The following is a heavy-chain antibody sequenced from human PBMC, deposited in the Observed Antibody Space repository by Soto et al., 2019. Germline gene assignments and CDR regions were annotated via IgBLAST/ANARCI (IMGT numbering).Heavy chain of an antibody. V-gene: IGHV4-34*01. CDR3: AGPYNCGSACYPAFSLDS. Sequence: QVQLQQWGAGQLKTSETLSLTCAVYGGSFSGYYWNWIRQPPGKGLEWIGKINHSGSTYNPSLKSRVTISLDTSKIQFSLTLSAVPAADTAVYYCAGPYNCGSACYPAFSLDSWGQGTLVTVSS. CDR1: GGSFSGYY. CDR2: INHSGST. J-gene: IGHJ4*02. D-gene: IGHD2-21*02.